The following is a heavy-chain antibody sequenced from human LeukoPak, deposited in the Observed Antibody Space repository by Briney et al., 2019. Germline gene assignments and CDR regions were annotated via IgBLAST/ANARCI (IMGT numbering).Heavy chain of an antibody. CDR3: ARYSSGGNWFDP. V-gene: IGHV1-2*02. D-gene: IGHD6-19*01. CDR2: INPNSGGT. J-gene: IGHJ5*02. Sequence: ASVKVSCKASGYTFNGYYKHWVRQAPGQGLEWMGWINPNSGGTNYAQKFQGRVTMTRDTSISTAYMELSRLRSDDTAMYYCARYSSGGNWFDPWGQGTLVTVSS. CDR1: GYTFNGYY.